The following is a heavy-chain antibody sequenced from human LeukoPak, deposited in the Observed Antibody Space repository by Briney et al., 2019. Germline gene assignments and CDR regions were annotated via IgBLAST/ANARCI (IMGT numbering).Heavy chain of an antibody. D-gene: IGHD6-19*01. CDR3: ARGGNSGWRTPNDDY. CDR2: ISSYKNNT. J-gene: IGHJ4*02. V-gene: IGHV1-18*01. CDR1: GYTFTSYG. Sequence: ASVKVSCKASGYTFTSYGISWVRQAPGQGLEWMGWISSYKNNTNYAQKFQGGVTMTTDTSTSTAYMEVRSLRSDDTAVYYCARGGNSGWRTPNDDYWGQGTLVTVSS.